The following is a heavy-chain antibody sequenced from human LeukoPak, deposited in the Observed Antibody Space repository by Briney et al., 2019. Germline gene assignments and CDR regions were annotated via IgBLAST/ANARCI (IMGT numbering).Heavy chain of an antibody. CDR2: INTVGSST. J-gene: IGHJ5*02. CDR3: ARDPGYSGSGWFDP. V-gene: IGHV3-74*01. Sequence: GGSLRLSCAASGFTFSSYWMHWVRQVPGKGLVWVSRINTVGSSTSYADSVKGRFTISRDNAKNSLYLQMNSLRAEDTAVYYCARDPGYSGSGWFDPWGQGTLVTVSS. CDR1: GFTFSSYW. D-gene: IGHD6-13*01.